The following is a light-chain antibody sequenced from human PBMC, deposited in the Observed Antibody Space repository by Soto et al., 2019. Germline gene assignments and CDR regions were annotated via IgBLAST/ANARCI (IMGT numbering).Light chain of an antibody. CDR3: QAWDSSTTFYV. V-gene: IGLV3-1*01. J-gene: IGLJ1*01. Sequence: SSELTQPPSVSVSPGQTASITCSGAKLGDKYACWYQQKPGQSPVLVIYQNTKRPSGIPERFSASNSGNTATLTISGTQPMDEADYYCQAWDSSTTFYVFGTGTKLTVL. CDR2: QNT. CDR1: KLGDKY.